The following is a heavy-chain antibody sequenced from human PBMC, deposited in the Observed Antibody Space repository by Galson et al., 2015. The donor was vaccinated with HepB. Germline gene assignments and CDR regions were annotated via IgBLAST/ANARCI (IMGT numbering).Heavy chain of an antibody. CDR1: GGTFSSYA. D-gene: IGHD3-22*01. V-gene: IGHV1-69*06. CDR2: IIPIFGTA. Sequence: SVKVSCKASGGTFSSYAISWVRQAPGQGLEWMGGIIPIFGTANYAQKFQGRVTITADKSTSTAYMELSSLRSEDTAVYYCARVAYYYDSSGEPGRLYYFDYWGQGTLVTVSS. J-gene: IGHJ4*02. CDR3: ARVAYYYDSSGEPGRLYYFDY.